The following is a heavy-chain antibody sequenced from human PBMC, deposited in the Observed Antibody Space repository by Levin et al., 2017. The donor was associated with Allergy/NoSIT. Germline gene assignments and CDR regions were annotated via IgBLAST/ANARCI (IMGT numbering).Heavy chain of an antibody. D-gene: IGHD3-3*01. Sequence: GSLRLSCTVSGGSIISTNYYWGWIRQPPGKGLEWIGSIYYTGCSHYNPSLQSRVTISVDTSKDHFSLNLSSVTAADTAVYYCARSSSLEWVDPWGQGTLVTVSS. V-gene: IGHV4-39*02. J-gene: IGHJ5*02. CDR1: GGSIISTNYY. CDR2: IYYTGCS. CDR3: ARSSSLEWVDP.